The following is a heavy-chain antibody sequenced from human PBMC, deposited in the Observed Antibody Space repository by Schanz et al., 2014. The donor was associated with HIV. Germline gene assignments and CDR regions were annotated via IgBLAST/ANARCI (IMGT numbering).Heavy chain of an antibody. CDR2: ISSSGSTI. V-gene: IGHV3-11*01. CDR1: GFTISSNY. Sequence: QVQLVESGGGVVQPGRSLRLSCAASGFTISSNYMSWIRQAPGKGLEWVSYISSSGSTIHYADSVKGRFTISRDNAKNSLYLQMNSLRAEDTAVYYCAKSRGDSWPYGMDVWGQGTTVTVSS. D-gene: IGHD4-17*01. CDR3: AKSRGDSWPYGMDV. J-gene: IGHJ6*02.